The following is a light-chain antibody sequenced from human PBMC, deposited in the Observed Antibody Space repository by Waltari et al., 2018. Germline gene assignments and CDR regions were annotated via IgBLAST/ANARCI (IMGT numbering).Light chain of an antibody. Sequence: IVLTQSPGTLSLSPGERATLACTASQTVSRTLAWYQQKHGQAPRPRIYGASIRATGIPARFSGSGSGTDFSLTISRLEPEDFAVYYCQHYVRLPATFGQGTKVEIK. CDR3: QHYVRLPAT. J-gene: IGKJ1*01. V-gene: IGKV3-20*01. CDR2: GAS. CDR1: QTVSRT.